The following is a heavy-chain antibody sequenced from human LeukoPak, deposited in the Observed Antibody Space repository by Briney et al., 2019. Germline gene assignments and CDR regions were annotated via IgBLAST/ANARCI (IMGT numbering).Heavy chain of an antibody. D-gene: IGHD2-2*01. J-gene: IGHJ4*02. CDR1: GGSISSYY. Sequence: SETLSLTCAVSGGSISSYYCSWIRQPPGKGLEWIGYIYTSETTNFNPALRSRVTISIDTPKNQVSLRLSSVTAADTALYYCARHRSPSSLSFFDIWGQGMLVIVSS. CDR3: ARHRSPSSLSFFDI. V-gene: IGHV4-4*09. CDR2: IYTSETT.